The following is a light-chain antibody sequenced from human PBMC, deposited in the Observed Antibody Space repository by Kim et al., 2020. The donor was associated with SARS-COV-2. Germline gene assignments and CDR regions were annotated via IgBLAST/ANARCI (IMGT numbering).Light chain of an antibody. Sequence: QKVTISGSGSSSNIGNNYVSWYQQLPGTAPKLLIYDNNKRPSGIPDRFSGSKSGTSATLGITGLQTGDEADYYCGTWDSSLSSHVVFGGGTQLTVL. CDR3: GTWDSSLSSHVV. V-gene: IGLV1-51*01. CDR1: SSNIGNNY. CDR2: DNN. J-gene: IGLJ2*01.